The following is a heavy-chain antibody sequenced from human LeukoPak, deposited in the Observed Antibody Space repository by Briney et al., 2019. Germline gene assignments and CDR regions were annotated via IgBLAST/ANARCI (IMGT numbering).Heavy chain of an antibody. D-gene: IGHD5-18*01. CDR2: IKQDGSEK. CDR3: ARARGRWIQLEFRKTYYFDY. J-gene: IGHJ4*02. CDR1: GFTFSSYW. V-gene: IGHV3-7*03. Sequence: PGGSLRLSCAASGFTFSSYWMSWVRQAPGKGLEWVANIKQDGSEKYYVDSVKGRFTISRDNAKNSLYLQMNSLRAEDTAVYYCARARGRWIQLEFRKTYYFDYWGQGTLVTVSS.